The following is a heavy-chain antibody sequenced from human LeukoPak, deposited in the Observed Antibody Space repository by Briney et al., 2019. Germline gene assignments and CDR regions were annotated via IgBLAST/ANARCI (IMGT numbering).Heavy chain of an antibody. V-gene: IGHV4-4*07. CDR1: GGSISSYY. D-gene: IGHD2-15*01. J-gene: IGHJ2*01. CDR3: ARTLGYCSGGSCYWYFDL. Sequence: SETLSPTCTVSGGSISSYYWSWIRQPAGKGLEWIGRIYTSGSTNYNPSLKSRVTMSVDTSKNQFSLKLSSVTAADTAVYYCARTLGYCSGGSCYWYFDLWGRGTLVTVSS. CDR2: IYTSGST.